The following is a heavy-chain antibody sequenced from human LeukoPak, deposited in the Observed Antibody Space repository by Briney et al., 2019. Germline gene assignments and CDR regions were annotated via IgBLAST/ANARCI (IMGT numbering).Heavy chain of an antibody. CDR3: AKGRYESSGFNWAA. V-gene: IGHV3-48*01. CDR1: GFTFSSYH. J-gene: IGHJ4*02. CDR2: ISSSSSTI. Sequence: PGGSLRLSCVGSGFTFSSYHMNWVRQAPGKGLEWVSYISSSSSTIYYADSVKGRFTISRDNAKNSLYLQMNSLRAEDTAVYYCAKGRYESSGFNWAAWGQGTLVTVSS. D-gene: IGHD3-22*01.